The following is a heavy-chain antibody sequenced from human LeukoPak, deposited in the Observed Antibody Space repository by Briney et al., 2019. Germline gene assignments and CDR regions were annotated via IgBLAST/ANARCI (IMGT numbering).Heavy chain of an antibody. D-gene: IGHD2-15*01. Sequence: SETLSLTCTVSGVSISTSTHYWAWIRQPPGKGLEWNGSMFYRGSTYYNASLKSRVTLSVDTSRNQFSLKLSSVTPSDTAMYYCVRQGGWGGAASLIEFWGQGTLVTVSS. CDR2: MFYRGST. J-gene: IGHJ4*02. CDR1: GVSISTSTHY. V-gene: IGHV4-39*01. CDR3: VRQGGWGGAASLIEF.